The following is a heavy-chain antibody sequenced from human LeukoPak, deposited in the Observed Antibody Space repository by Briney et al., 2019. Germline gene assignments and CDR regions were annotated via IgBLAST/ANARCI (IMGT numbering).Heavy chain of an antibody. CDR3: ARVVGGVGLDY. CDR1: GGSIIGYY. J-gene: IGHJ4*02. D-gene: IGHD3-16*01. V-gene: IGHV4-59*01. CDR2: IYYTGST. Sequence: SETLSLTCTVSGGSIIGYYWTWIRQPPGEALEYIGCIYYTGSTNYNPSLNSRVTISVDTSKNQFALKLSSVTAADTAVYYCARVVGGVGLDYWGQGTLVTVSS.